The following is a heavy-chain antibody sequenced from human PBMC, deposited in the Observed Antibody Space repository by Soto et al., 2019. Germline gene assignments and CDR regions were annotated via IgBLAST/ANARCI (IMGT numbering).Heavy chain of an antibody. CDR1: GFTFSSYA. Sequence: EVQLLESGGGLVQPGGSLRLSCAASGFTFSSYAMSWVRQAPGKGLEWVSAISGSGGSTYYADSVKGRFNISRDNSKKTLYLHMNSLRAEDKAVYYCAKDRDSSGYYLTTDSWGQGTLVTVSS. CDR2: ISGSGGST. V-gene: IGHV3-23*01. J-gene: IGHJ5*01. D-gene: IGHD3-22*01. CDR3: AKDRDSSGYYLTTDS.